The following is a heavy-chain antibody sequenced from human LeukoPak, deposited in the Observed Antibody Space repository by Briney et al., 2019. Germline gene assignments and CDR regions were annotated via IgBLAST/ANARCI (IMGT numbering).Heavy chain of an antibody. CDR3: ARISMVRGVIWGLVDY. CDR2: INHSGST. V-gene: IGHV4-34*01. CDR1: GGSFSGYY. J-gene: IGHJ4*02. Sequence: SETLSLTCAVYGGSFSGYYWSWIRQPPGKGLEWIGEINHSGSTNYNPSLKSRVTISVDTSKNQFSLKLSSVTAADTAVYYCARISMVRGVIWGLVDYWGQGTLVIVSS. D-gene: IGHD3-10*01.